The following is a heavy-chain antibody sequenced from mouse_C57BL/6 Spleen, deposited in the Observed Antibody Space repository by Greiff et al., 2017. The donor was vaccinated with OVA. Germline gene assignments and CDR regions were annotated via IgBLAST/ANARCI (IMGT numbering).Heavy chain of an antibody. Sequence: QVQLQQPGAELVRPGSSVKLSCKASGYTFTSYWMHWVKQRPIQGLEWIGNIDPSDSETHYNQKFKDKATLTVDKSSSTAYMQISSLTSEDSAVYYCARGGGTYAMDYWGQGTSVTVSS. CDR3: ARGGGTYAMDY. J-gene: IGHJ4*01. D-gene: IGHD1-1*02. CDR1: GYTFTSYW. CDR2: IDPSDSET. V-gene: IGHV1-52*01.